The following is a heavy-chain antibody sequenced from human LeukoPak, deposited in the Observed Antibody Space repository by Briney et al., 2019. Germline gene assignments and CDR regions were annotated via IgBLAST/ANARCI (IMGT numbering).Heavy chain of an antibody. D-gene: IGHD6-13*01. CDR3: AGQLAVYYYYGMDI. V-gene: IGHV3-73*01. CDR1: GFTFSGSA. Sequence: GGSLRLSCAASGFTFSGSAMHWVRQASGKGLEWVGRIRSKANSYATAYAASVKGRFTICRDDSKNTAYLQMNSLRAEDTAVYYCAGQLAVYYYYGMDIWGQGTTVTVSS. J-gene: IGHJ6*02. CDR2: IRSKANSYAT.